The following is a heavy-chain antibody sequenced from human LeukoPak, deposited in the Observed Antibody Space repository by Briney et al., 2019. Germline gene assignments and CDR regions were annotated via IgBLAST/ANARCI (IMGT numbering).Heavy chain of an antibody. V-gene: IGHV1-8*03. CDR1: GYTFTSYD. Sequence: ASVKVSCKASGYTFTSYDINWVRQATGQGLGWMGWMNPNSGNTGYAQKFQGRVTITRNTSISTAYMELSSLRSEDTAVYYCAREAGTDAFDFWGQRTMVTVSS. CDR3: AREAGTDAFDF. J-gene: IGHJ3*01. D-gene: IGHD1-1*01. CDR2: MNPNSGNT.